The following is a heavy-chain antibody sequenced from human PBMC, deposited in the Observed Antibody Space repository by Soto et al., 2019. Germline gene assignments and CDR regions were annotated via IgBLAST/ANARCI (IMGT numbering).Heavy chain of an antibody. V-gene: IGHV4-30-2*01. CDR2: IYHSGST. J-gene: IGHJ3*02. CDR3: ARGLAAAITENDAFDI. Sequence: SETLSLTCAVSGGSISSGGYSWSWIRQPPGKGLEWIGYIYHSGSTYYDPSLKSRVTISVDRSKNQFSLKLSSVTAADTAVYYCARGLAAAITENDAFDIWGQGTMVTVSS. CDR1: GGSISSGGYS. D-gene: IGHD6-13*01.